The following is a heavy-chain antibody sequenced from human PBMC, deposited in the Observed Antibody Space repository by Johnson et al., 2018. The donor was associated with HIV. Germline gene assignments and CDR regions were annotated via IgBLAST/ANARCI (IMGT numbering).Heavy chain of an antibody. D-gene: IGHD1-1*01. Sequence: VQLVESGGGLVQPGGSLRLSCAASGFTVSSNYMSWVRQAPGKGLEWVSVIYSGGSTYYADSVKGRFTLSRDNSKNTLYLQMNSLRAEDTAVYYCARKKATVFSTTSTNYAFDIWGQGTMVTVSS. J-gene: IGHJ3*02. CDR2: IYSGGST. CDR3: ARKKATVFSTTSTNYAFDI. CDR1: GFTVSSNY. V-gene: IGHV3-66*01.